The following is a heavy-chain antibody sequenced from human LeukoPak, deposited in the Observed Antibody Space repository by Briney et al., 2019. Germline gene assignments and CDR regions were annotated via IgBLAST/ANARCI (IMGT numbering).Heavy chain of an antibody. CDR1: GFALTTYN. Sequence: GASVKVSCKASGFALTTYNIVWLRQAPGQGLEWVGWVTAFNENTHYSRKVQGRVTMTRDTSTSTAYMELSSLRSEDTAVYYCARASSGSYYEYYFDYWGQGTLVTVSS. V-gene: IGHV1-18*01. J-gene: IGHJ4*02. CDR2: VTAFNENT. D-gene: IGHD3-10*01. CDR3: ARASSGSYYEYYFDY.